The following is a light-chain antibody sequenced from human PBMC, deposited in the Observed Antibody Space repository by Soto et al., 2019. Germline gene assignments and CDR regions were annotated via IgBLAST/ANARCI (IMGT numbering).Light chain of an antibody. J-gene: IGLJ1*01. CDR3: CSYAGSSYV. CDR2: DVS. Sequence: QSVLTQPPSANGTPGQRVTISCSGSSSNIGSNTVNWYQQHPGKAPKLMIYDVSKRPSGVPDRFSGSKSGNTASLTISGLQAEDEADYYCCSYAGSSYVFGTGTKVTVL. V-gene: IGLV1-44*01. CDR1: SSNIGSNT.